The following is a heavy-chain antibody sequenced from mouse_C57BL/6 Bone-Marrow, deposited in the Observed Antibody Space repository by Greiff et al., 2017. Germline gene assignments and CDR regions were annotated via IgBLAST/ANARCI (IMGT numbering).Heavy chain of an antibody. J-gene: IGHJ3*01. V-gene: IGHV1-69*01. Sequence: QVQLQQPGAELVMPGASVKLSCKASGYTFTSYWMHWVKQRPGQGLEWIGEIDPSDSDTNYNQKFKGKSTLTVAKSSSSAYLQLSSLTSEDSAVYYCAGPFAYWGQGTLVTVSA. CDR2: IDPSDSDT. CDR1: GYTFTSYW. CDR3: AGPFAY.